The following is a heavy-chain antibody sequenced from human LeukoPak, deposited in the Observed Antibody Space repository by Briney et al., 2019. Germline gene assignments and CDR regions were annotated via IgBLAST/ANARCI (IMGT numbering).Heavy chain of an antibody. CDR3: AKGLIRGYSYGYFDY. CDR1: GFTFSSYA. J-gene: IGHJ4*02. CDR2: ISGSGGST. D-gene: IGHD5-18*01. V-gene: IGHV3-23*01. Sequence: PGGTLRLSCAASGFTFSSYAMSWVRQAPGKGLEWVPAISGSGGSTYYADSVKGRFTISRDNSKNTLYLQMNSLRAEDTAVYYCAKGLIRGYSYGYFDYWGQGTLVTVSS.